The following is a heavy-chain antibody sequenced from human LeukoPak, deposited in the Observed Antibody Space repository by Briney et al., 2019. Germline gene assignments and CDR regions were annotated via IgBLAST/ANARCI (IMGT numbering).Heavy chain of an antibody. Sequence: ASVKVSCEASGYTFTDYYIHWVRQAPGQGREWMGWINPNSGGTKSAQKFQRRVTITSDRSISTAYMELRSLRSDDTADYYCPRSSGSHYYYYMDVWGKGTRVSVSS. V-gene: IGHV1-2*02. CDR1: GYTFTDYY. CDR2: INPNSGGT. CDR3: PRSSGSHYYYYMDV. J-gene: IGHJ6*03.